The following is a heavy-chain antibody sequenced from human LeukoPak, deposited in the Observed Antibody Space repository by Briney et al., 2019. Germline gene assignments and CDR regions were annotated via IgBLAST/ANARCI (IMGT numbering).Heavy chain of an antibody. CDR2: INHSGST. J-gene: IGHJ4*02. Sequence: SETLSLTCAVYSGSFSGYYWSWIRQPPGKGLDWIGEINHSGSTNYNPSLKSRVTISVDTSKNQFSLKLSSVTAADTAVYYCANSRPGEGGPFDYWGQGTLVTVSS. CDR3: ANSRPGEGGPFDY. D-gene: IGHD3-16*01. V-gene: IGHV4-34*01. CDR1: SGSFSGYY.